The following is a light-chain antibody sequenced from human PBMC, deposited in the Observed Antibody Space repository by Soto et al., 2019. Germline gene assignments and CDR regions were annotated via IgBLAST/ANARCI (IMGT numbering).Light chain of an antibody. J-gene: IGKJ4*01. V-gene: IGKV1-39*01. CDR3: QQSFSSPLT. Sequence: DIQMTQSPSSLPASIGDRVTITCRASLGISNYLNWYQQKPGKAPDLLIFSASNLYSGVPSRFSGSGSGTHFTLTFPGLQPEDFAIYYSQQSFSSPLTFGGGTKVEF. CDR2: SAS. CDR1: LGISNY.